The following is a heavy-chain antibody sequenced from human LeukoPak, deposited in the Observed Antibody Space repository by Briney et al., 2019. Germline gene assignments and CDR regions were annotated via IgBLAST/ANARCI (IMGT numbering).Heavy chain of an antibody. CDR3: ARGSTARYYYDRSGYYRGAFDY. V-gene: IGHV1-2*02. CDR2: INPNTGGT. J-gene: IGHJ4*02. D-gene: IGHD3-22*01. CDR1: GYTFTGYY. Sequence: SVKVSCKASGYTFTGYYMHWVRQAPGQGLECMGWINPNTGGTIYAQKFQGRVTMTTDTSTSTAYMELRSLRSDDTAVYYCARGSTARYYYDRSGYYRGAFDYWGQGTLVTVSS.